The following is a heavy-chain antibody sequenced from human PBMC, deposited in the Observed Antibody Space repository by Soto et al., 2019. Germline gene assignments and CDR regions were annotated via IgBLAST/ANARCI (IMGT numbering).Heavy chain of an antibody. D-gene: IGHD3-22*01. CDR1: GGSISSGDYY. CDR3: ARGAYYYDSSGPNPFQH. V-gene: IGHV4-30-4*01. Sequence: PSETLSLTCTVSGGSISSGDYYWSWIRQPPGKGLEWIGYIYYSGSTYYNPSLKSRVTISVDTSKNQFSLKLSSVTAADTAVYYCARGAYYYDSSGPNPFQHWGQGTLVTVSS. CDR2: IYYSGST. J-gene: IGHJ1*01.